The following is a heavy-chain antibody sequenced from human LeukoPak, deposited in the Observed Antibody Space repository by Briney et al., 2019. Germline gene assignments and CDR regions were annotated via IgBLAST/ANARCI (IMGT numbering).Heavy chain of an antibody. CDR2: IYTSGST. J-gene: IGHJ5*02. Sequence: SETLSLTCTVSGGSISSGSYYWSWIRQPAGKGLEWIGRIYTSGSTNYNPSLKSRVTISVDTSKNQFSLKLSSVTAADTAVYYCARGGLYYDFWSGYYPHWFDPWGQGTLVTVSS. D-gene: IGHD3-3*01. CDR1: GGSISSGSYY. CDR3: ARGGLYYDFWSGYYPHWFDP. V-gene: IGHV4-61*02.